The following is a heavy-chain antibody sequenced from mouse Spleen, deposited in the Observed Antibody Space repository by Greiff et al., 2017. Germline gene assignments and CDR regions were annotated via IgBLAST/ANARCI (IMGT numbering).Heavy chain of an antibody. V-gene: IGHV1-82*01. CDR1: GYAFSSSW. CDR2: IYPGDGDT. J-gene: IGHJ2*01. CDR3: AREREGYFGY. Sequence: VQLQQSGPELVKPGASVKISCKASGYAFSSSWMNWVKQRHGKGLEWIGRIYPGDGDTNYNGKFKGKATLTADKSSSTAYMQLSSLTSEDSAVYFCAREREGYFGYWGQGTTLTVSS.